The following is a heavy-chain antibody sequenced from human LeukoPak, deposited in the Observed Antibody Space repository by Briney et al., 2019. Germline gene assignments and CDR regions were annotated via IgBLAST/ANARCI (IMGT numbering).Heavy chain of an antibody. CDR3: VSKRVCSSTSCSFTHFDY. CDR1: GGSISSYY. Sequence: PSETLSLTCTVSGGSISSYYWSWIRQPAGKGLEWIGRIYTSGSTNCNPSLKSRVTMSVDTSKNQFSLKLSSVTAADTAVYYCVSKRVCSSTSCSFTHFDYRGQGTLVTVSS. CDR2: IYTSGST. V-gene: IGHV4-4*07. J-gene: IGHJ4*02. D-gene: IGHD2-2*01.